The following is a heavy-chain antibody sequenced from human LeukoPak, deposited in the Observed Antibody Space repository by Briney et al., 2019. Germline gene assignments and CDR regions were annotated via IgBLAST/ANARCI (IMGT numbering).Heavy chain of an antibody. V-gene: IGHV4-4*09. CDR3: PGRAVVSWFDL. Sequence: PSETLSLTCLVSGGSISSYYWSWIRQPPGKGLEWIGYIYTSGSTNYNPSLKSRFTISVDTPKNQLSLNLGSVTAACPAVYYCPGRAVVSWFDLWGQGTVVTVLS. CDR1: GGSISSYY. J-gene: IGHJ5*02. CDR2: IYTSGST. D-gene: IGHD3-22*01.